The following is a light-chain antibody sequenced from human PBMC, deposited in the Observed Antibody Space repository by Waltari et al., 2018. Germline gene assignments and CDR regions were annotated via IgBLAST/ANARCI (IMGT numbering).Light chain of an antibody. CDR1: QSISIN. V-gene: IGKV3-15*01. Sequence: EIAMTQSPVTLSVSPGDTATLPCRASQSISINLAWYQQKPGQAPGLLIYAASPRASGIPARFSGSGSGTEFTLTISSLQSEDFAVYYCQQYDNWPPWTFGQGTKVEI. CDR2: AAS. CDR3: QQYDNWPPWT. J-gene: IGKJ1*01.